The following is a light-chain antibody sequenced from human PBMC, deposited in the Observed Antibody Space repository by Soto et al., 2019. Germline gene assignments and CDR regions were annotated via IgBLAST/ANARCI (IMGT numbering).Light chain of an antibody. V-gene: IGKV3-11*01. CDR2: DAS. CDR3: QQYNSLWT. J-gene: IGKJ1*01. CDR1: QSVTSY. Sequence: EVVLTQSPATLSLSPVSRATLSCRASQSVTSYLAWYQQRPGQAPRLLIYDASRRATGIPARFSGSGSGTDFTLTISRLEPEDFATYYCQQYNSLWTFGQGTKVDIK.